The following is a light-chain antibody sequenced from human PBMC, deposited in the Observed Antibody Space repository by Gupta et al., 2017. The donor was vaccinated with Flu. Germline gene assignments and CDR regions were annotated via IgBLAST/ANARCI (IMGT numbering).Light chain of an antibody. J-gene: IGLJ3*02. Sequence: QSVLTQPPSVSGAPGQRVTISCSGSSSNIGATYDVNWYQHLPGTAPKLLIYVNSNRPSGIPDRFSGSKSGTSASLAITGLQAEDEADYYGQSYDSSLSAWVFGGGTRLTVL. V-gene: IGLV1-40*01. CDR3: QSYDSSLSAWV. CDR1: SSNIGATYD. CDR2: VNS.